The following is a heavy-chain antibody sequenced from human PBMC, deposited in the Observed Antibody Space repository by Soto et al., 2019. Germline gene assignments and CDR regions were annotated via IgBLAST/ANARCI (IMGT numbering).Heavy chain of an antibody. Sequence: SVKVSCKVSGGTFNIRWVRQAPGQGLEWMGGIIPVIDTANYARKFQGRVVISADRATNIVYMEMMSLTLEDTAVYYCARGSGADAFDNWGQGTMVTVSS. CDR2: IIPVIDTA. D-gene: IGHD7-27*01. CDR3: ARGSGADAFDN. J-gene: IGHJ3*02. CDR1: GGTFN. V-gene: IGHV1-69*06.